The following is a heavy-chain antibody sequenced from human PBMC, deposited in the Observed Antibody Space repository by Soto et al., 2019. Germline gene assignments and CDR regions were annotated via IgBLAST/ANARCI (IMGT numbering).Heavy chain of an antibody. V-gene: IGHV3-30*04. Sequence: QVQLVESGGGVVQPERSQRLSCTASKFTFASYVMHWVRQAPGEGLEWVALISFDGTNKYYADSVKGRFTISRDNYKNTMYLQMHSLQPADTAVYYCAREMIPMIMGGMSAMDVWGQGTTVTVS. J-gene: IGHJ6*02. CDR2: ISFDGTNK. CDR1: KFTFASYV. CDR3: AREMIPMIMGGMSAMDV. D-gene: IGHD3-22*01.